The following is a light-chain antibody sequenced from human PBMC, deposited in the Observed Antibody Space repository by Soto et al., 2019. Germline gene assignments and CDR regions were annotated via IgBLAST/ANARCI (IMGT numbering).Light chain of an antibody. J-gene: IGKJ4*01. V-gene: IGKV1-27*01. CDR1: QGISSY. CDR2: TAS. CDR3: LQHNSYPLT. Sequence: DIQLTQSPSSLSASVGDRVTITCRVSQGISSYLNWYRQKPGKVPKLLIYTASTLQSGVPSRFSGSGSGTDFTLTISSLQPEDFATYYCLQHNSYPLTFGGGTKVDIK.